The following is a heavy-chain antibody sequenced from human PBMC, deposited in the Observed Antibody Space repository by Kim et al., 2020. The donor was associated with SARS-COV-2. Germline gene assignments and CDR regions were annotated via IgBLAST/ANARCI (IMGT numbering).Heavy chain of an antibody. CDR2: IRSGGSFI. CDR3: VRDVNWAFDA. V-gene: IGHV3-48*02. CDR1: GFTFSNEP. Sequence: GGSPRLSCAASGFTFSNEPMNWVRQAPGKGLEWVSHIRSGGSFISYADSVKGRFTISRDDAKNSLFLQMNSLRDEDTALYYCVRDVNWAFDAWGQGTLVT. D-gene: IGHD1-1*01. J-gene: IGHJ4*02.